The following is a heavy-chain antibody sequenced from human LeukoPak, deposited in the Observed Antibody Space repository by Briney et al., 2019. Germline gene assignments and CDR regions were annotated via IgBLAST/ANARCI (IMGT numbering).Heavy chain of an antibody. CDR1: GFTFSSYS. J-gene: IGHJ4*02. Sequence: GGSLRLSCAASGFTFSSYSMNWVRQAPGKGLEWVSYISSSSNTIYYADSAKGRFTISRDNAKNSLYLQMNSLRAEDTAVYYCARRHDYWGQGTLVTVSS. CDR2: ISSSSNTI. CDR3: ARRHDY. V-gene: IGHV3-48*01.